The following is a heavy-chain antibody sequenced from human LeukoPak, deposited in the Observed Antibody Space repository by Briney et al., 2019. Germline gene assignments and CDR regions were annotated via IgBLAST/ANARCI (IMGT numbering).Heavy chain of an antibody. J-gene: IGHJ5*02. V-gene: IGHV4-39*01. Sequence: PSETLSLTCTVSGGSISSSSYYWGWIRQPPGKGLEWIGSIYYSGSTYYNPSLKSRVTISVDTSKNQFSLKLSSVTAADTAVYYCARHPVWFGEPSRPLDPWGQGTLVTVSS. CDR1: GGSISSSSYY. D-gene: IGHD3-10*01. CDR2: IYYSGST. CDR3: ARHPVWFGEPSRPLDP.